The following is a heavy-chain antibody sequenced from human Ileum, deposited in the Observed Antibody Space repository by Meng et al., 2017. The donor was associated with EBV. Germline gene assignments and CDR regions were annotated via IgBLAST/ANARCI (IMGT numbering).Heavy chain of an antibody. CDR2: IHYSESA. D-gene: IGHD2-15*01. Sequence: QLLRQRPAVGKPSECLHLMCTCSGGSVCSGSYYWGWSRPPPGKGLEWSGYIHYSESANYNTSLKSRVTISLDTAKNQFSLSLSSVSAADTAVYYCATGHWCSGGTCSFDNWGQGTLVTVSS. V-gene: IGHV4-61*01. J-gene: IGHJ4*02. CDR1: GGSVCSGSYY. CDR3: ATGHWCSGGTCSFDN.